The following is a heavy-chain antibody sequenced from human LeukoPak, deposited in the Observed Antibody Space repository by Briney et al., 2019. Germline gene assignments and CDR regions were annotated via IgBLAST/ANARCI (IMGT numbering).Heavy chain of an antibody. D-gene: IGHD6-13*01. Sequence: PSETLSLTCTVSGGSISGYYWSWIRQPPGKGLEWIGEINHSGSTNYNPSLKSRVTISVDTSKNQFSLKLSSVTAADTAVYYCARRRVAALNHYNWFDPWGQGTLVTVSS. CDR1: GGSISGYY. CDR3: ARRRVAALNHYNWFDP. CDR2: INHSGST. V-gene: IGHV4-34*01. J-gene: IGHJ5*02.